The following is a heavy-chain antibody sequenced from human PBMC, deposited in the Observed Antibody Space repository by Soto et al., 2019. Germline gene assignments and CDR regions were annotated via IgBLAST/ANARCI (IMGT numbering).Heavy chain of an antibody. CDR2: IRSKANSYAT. V-gene: IGHV3-73*02. Sequence: EVQLVESGGGLVQPGGSLKLSCAASGFTFSGSAMHWVRQASGKGLEWVGRIRSKANSYATAYAASVKGRFTISRDDSKNTAYLQMNSLKTEDTAVYYCTRRVAIAARPSPTFEVDTYGMDVWGQGTTVTVSS. CDR3: TRRVAIAARPSPTFEVDTYGMDV. J-gene: IGHJ6*02. D-gene: IGHD6-6*01. CDR1: GFTFSGSA.